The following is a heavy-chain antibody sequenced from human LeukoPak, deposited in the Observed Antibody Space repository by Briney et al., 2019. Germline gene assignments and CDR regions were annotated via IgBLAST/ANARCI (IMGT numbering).Heavy chain of an antibody. J-gene: IGHJ4*02. D-gene: IGHD1-1*01. V-gene: IGHV4-39*07. CDR2: INHSGST. Sequence: PSETLSLTCTVSGGSISSSSYYWSWIRQPPGKGLEWIGEINHSGSTNHNPSLKSRVTISVDTSKNQFSLKLSSVTAADTAVYYCARRAPYWTNREFDYWGQGTLVTVSS. CDR3: ARRAPYWTNREFDY. CDR1: GGSISSSSYY.